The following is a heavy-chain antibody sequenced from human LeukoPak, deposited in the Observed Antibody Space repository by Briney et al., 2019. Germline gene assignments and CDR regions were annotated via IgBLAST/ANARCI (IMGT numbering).Heavy chain of an antibody. CDR2: ISYDGSNK. CDR1: GFTFSSFG. J-gene: IGHJ4*02. Sequence: GRSLGLSCAASGFTFSSFGMHWVRQAPSKGLEGVAVISYDGSNKYYADSVKGRFTISRDNSKNTLYLQMNSLRPEDTAVYYCAKDLTDGGWYEPYFDYWGQGTLVTVSS. D-gene: IGHD6-19*01. V-gene: IGHV3-30*18. CDR3: AKDLTDGGWYEPYFDY.